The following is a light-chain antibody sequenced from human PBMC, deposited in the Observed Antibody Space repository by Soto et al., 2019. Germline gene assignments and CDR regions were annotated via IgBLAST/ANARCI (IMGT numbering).Light chain of an antibody. CDR1: QSISSW. Sequence: DIQMTQSPSTLSASVGDRVTITCRASQSISSWLAWYQQKPGKAPKLLIYKASSLESGVPSRFSGSGSRTEFTLTISSLQPDDFATYYCQQYNSYVLTFGGGTKVEIK. J-gene: IGKJ4*01. CDR3: QQYNSYVLT. CDR2: KAS. V-gene: IGKV1-5*03.